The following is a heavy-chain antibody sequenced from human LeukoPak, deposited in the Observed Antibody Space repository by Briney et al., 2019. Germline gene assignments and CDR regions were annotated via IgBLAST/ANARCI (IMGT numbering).Heavy chain of an antibody. CDR3: ARDDENYDILTGYYIHYYGMDV. CDR1: GLTVSSNY. V-gene: IGHV3-21*01. D-gene: IGHD3-9*01. Sequence: SGGSLRLSCAASGLTVSSNYMNWVRQAPGKGLEWVSSISSSSSYIYYADSVKGRFTISRDNAKNSLYLQMNSLRAEDTAVYYCARDDENYDILTGYYIHYYGMDVWGQGTTVTVSS. CDR2: ISSSSSYI. J-gene: IGHJ6*02.